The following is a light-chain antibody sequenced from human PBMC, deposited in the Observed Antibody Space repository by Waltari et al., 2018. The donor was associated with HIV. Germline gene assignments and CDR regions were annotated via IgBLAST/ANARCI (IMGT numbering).Light chain of an antibody. V-gene: IGKV3-15*01. Sequence: TQSPATLSESPGKTANLSCRASRSFGSSLAWYQQQPGRCPRLLIYGASSRASDVPPTFSGSGAGTDFSLSISSLRSDDGGIYYCQQYSTWPLTFGRGTTVEIK. CDR2: GAS. J-gene: IGKJ1*01. CDR1: RSFGSS. CDR3: QQYSTWPLT.